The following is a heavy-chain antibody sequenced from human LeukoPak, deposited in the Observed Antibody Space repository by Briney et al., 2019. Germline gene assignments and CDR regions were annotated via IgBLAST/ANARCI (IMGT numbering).Heavy chain of an antibody. CDR2: IYHSGTT. CDR1: GGSISSGNYY. CDR3: ARVRGESSIAAL. V-gene: IGHV4-30-2*01. D-gene: IGHD6-6*01. J-gene: IGHJ4*02. Sequence: SETLSLTCSVSGGSISSGNYYWSWIRQPPGKGLEWIGYIYHSGTTYYNPSLKSRVTISVDRSKNQFSLNLTSVTAADTAVYYCARVRGESSIAALWGQGTLVTVSS.